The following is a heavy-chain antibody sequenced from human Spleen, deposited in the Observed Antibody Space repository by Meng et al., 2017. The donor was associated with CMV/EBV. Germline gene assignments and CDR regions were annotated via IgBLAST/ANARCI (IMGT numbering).Heavy chain of an antibody. D-gene: IGHD2-15*01. CDR1: GFTFSSYA. CDR2: ISSSSSYT. CDR3: ARDLLVDYYYGMDV. Sequence: GGSLRLSCAASGFTFSSYAMTWVRQAPGKGLEWVSSISSSSSYTDYADSVKGRFTFSRDNAKNSLYLQMYSLRAEDTGVYYCARDLLVDYYYGMDVWGQGTTVTFSS. J-gene: IGHJ6*02. V-gene: IGHV3-21*01.